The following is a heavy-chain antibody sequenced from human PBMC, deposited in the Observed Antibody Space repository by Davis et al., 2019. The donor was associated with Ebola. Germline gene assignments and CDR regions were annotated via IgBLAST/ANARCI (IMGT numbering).Heavy chain of an antibody. CDR2: IKQDGSET. CDR3: TKTIVATAGDV. Sequence: GESLKISCAASGFTFSDYWMTWVRQAPGKGLEWVANIKQDGSETYYVDSLKGRFTISRDNAKNSLYLHMNSLRVEDTAVYYCTKTIVATAGDVWGQGTLVTVSS. CDR1: GFTFSDYW. D-gene: IGHD6-13*01. V-gene: IGHV3-7*01. J-gene: IGHJ4*02.